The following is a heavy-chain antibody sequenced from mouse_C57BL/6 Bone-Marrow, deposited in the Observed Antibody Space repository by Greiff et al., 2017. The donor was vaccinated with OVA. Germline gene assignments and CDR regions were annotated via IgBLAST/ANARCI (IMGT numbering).Heavy chain of an antibody. V-gene: IGHV5-16*01. CDR2: INYDGSST. Sequence: EVQLVESEGGLVQPGSSMKLSCTASGFTFSDYYMAWVRQVPEKGLEWVANINYDGSSTYYLDSLKSRFIISRDNAKNILYLQMSSLKSEDTATDDCARDYGSNYWYFDVWGTGTTVTVSS. CDR3: ARDYGSNYWYFDV. D-gene: IGHD1-1*01. CDR1: GFTFSDYY. J-gene: IGHJ1*03.